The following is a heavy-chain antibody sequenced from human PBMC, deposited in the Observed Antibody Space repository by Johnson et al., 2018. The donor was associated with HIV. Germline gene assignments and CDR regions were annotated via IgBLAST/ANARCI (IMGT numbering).Heavy chain of an antibody. J-gene: IGHJ3*01. CDR1: GFTVSSNY. CDR2: IGTAGDT. V-gene: IGHV3-13*01. Sequence: EMQLVESGGGLVQPGGSLRLSCAASGFTVSSNYMSWVRQAPGKGLEWVSAIGTAGDTYYPGSVKGRFTISRENAKNSLYLQMNSLRAGDTAVYYRARVTKEGFDFWGQGKM. CDR3: ARVTKEGFDF.